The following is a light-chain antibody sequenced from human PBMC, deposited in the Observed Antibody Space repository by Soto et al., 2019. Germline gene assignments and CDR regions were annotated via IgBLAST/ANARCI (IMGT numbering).Light chain of an antibody. CDR1: QSVSSK. J-gene: IGKJ1*01. V-gene: IGKV3-15*01. Sequence: EILMTQSPATLSLSRGQRATLSCRASQSVSSKLAWYQQRPGQAPRLLIYSASTRATGIPARFSGSGSGTEFTLTISSLQSEDFAVYYCHQYNHWLTWTFGQGTKVDIK. CDR2: SAS. CDR3: HQYNHWLTWT.